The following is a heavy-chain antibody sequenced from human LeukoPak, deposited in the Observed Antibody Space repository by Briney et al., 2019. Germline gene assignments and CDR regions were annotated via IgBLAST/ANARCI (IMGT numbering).Heavy chain of an antibody. CDR1: GFTFSSYG. CDR3: AKEGRSADYYYYMDV. CDR2: ISGSGGST. V-gene: IGHV3-23*01. J-gene: IGHJ6*03. D-gene: IGHD2-15*01. Sequence: GGTLRLSCAASGFTFSSYGMSWVRQAPGKGLEWVSAISGSGGSTYYADSVKGRFTISRDNSKNTLYLQINSLRAEDTAVYYCAKEGRSADYYYYMDVWGKGTTVTISS.